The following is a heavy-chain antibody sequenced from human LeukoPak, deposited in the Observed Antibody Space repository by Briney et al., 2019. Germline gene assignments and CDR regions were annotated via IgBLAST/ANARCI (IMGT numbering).Heavy chain of an antibody. J-gene: IGHJ4*02. Sequence: ASVKVSCKASGYTFTSYGISWVRQAPGQGLEWMGWISAYNGNTNYAQKLQGRVTMTTDTSTGTAYMELRSLRSDDTAVYYCARAPHNYYDSSGYYGRGDYWGQGTLVTVSS. CDR2: ISAYNGNT. CDR1: GYTFTSYG. V-gene: IGHV1-18*01. D-gene: IGHD3-22*01. CDR3: ARAPHNYYDSSGYYGRGDY.